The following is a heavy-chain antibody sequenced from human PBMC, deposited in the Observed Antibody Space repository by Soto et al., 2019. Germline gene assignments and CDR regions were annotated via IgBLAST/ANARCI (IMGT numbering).Heavy chain of an antibody. CDR1: GSSFSGSA. J-gene: IGHJ6*02. CDR2: ITSSSDTI. D-gene: IGHD3-22*01. V-gene: IGHV3-48*02. Sequence: GGSLRLSCAASGSSFSGSAMHWVRQAPGRGLEWVAYITSSSDTIYYSDSVKGRFTISRDNGKNSLFLQMNSLRDEDTAVYYCARVVVVIPPGYYYAMDVWGQGTTVTVSS. CDR3: ARVVVVIPPGYYYAMDV.